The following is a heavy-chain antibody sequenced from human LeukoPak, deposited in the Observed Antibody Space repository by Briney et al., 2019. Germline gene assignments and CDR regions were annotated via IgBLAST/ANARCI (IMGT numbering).Heavy chain of an antibody. CDR1: GFTFSSYW. CDR2: IKQDGSEK. D-gene: IGHD2-15*01. CDR3: ARDGVAPGLYFDY. V-gene: IGHV3-7*01. Sequence: PGGSLRLSCAASGFTFSSYWMNWVRQAPGKGLEWVASIKQDGSEKYSVDSVSGRFTISRDNAKNSLYLQMNSLRAEDTAVYYCARDGVAPGLYFDYWGQGTLVTVSS. J-gene: IGHJ4*02.